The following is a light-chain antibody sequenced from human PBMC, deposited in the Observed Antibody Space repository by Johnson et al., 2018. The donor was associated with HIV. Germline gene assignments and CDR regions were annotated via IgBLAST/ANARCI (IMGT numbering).Light chain of an antibody. V-gene: IGLV1-51*02. Sequence: QSVLTQPPSVSAAPGQKVTISCSGSSSDMGNYAISWYQQLPGTVPKLLMYENNKRPSGIPDRFSGSKSGTSATLGITGLQTGDEADYYCGTWDASLSAGGVFGTGTKVTVL. CDR3: GTWDASLSAGGV. CDR2: ENN. CDR1: SSDMGNYA. J-gene: IGLJ1*01.